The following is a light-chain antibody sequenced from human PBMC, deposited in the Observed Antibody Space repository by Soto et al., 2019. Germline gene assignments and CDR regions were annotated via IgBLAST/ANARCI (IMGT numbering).Light chain of an antibody. V-gene: IGLV2-14*01. J-gene: IGLJ1*01. CDR1: SSDVGGYNY. Sequence: QSVLTQPASVSGSPGQSITISSTGTSSDVGGYNYVSWYQQHPGKAPKLMIFDVSNRPSGVSNRFSGSKSGNTASLTISGLQAEDEADYYCTSYTSSSTLYVFGTGTKLTVL. CDR3: TSYTSSSTLYV. CDR2: DVS.